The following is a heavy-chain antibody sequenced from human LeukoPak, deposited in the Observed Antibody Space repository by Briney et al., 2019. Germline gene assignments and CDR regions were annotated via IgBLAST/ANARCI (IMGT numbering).Heavy chain of an antibody. Sequence: GGSLRLSCAASGFTFSRYWMHWVRQAPGKGLVWVSRINTDGSSTSYADSVKGRFTISRDNAKNTLYLQMNSLRAEDTAVYYCARATGYEGSSWFWGQGTLVTVSS. CDR2: INTDGSST. J-gene: IGHJ4*02. CDR3: ARATGYEGSSWF. D-gene: IGHD6-13*01. CDR1: GFTFSRYW. V-gene: IGHV3-74*01.